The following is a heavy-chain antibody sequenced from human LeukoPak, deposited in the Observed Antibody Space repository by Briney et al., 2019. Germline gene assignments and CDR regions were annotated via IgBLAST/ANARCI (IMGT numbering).Heavy chain of an antibody. D-gene: IGHD5-18*01. CDR3: ARDKVREYTSGNWYFDL. Sequence: PGGSLRLSCAASGFTFSDYYMSWIRQAPGKGLEWISYISNSGSTIYYADSVKGRFTISRDNAKNSLYLQMNSLRAEDTAVYFCARDKVREYTSGNWYFDLWGRGTLVTVSS. CDR1: GFTFSDYY. CDR2: ISNSGSTI. V-gene: IGHV3-11*01. J-gene: IGHJ2*01.